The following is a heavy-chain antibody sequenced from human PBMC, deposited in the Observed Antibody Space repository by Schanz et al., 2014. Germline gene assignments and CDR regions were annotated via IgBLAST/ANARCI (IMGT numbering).Heavy chain of an antibody. V-gene: IGHV3-53*01. J-gene: IGHJ6*02. Sequence: EVQLVESGGGLIQPGGSLRLSCAVSGFTVNTNYMSWVRQAPGKGLEWISSMYINSGSTQYADSVKGRFIISRDNAKNSRYRQRNSRRAEDTAVYYCARAPPPYSSSPYYWYYGMDVWGQGTTVTVSS. CDR3: ARAPPPYSSSPYYWYYGMDV. CDR1: GFTVNTNY. D-gene: IGHD6-6*01. CDR2: MYINSGST.